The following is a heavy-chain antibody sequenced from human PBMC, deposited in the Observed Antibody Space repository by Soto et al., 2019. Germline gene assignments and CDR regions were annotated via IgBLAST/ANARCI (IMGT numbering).Heavy chain of an antibody. CDR3: TTPVGVRVYYYYYYGMDV. D-gene: IGHD3-22*01. Sequence: GGSLRLSCAASGFTFSNAWMNWVRQAPGKGLEWVGRIKSKTDGGTTDYAAPVKGRFTISRDDSKNTLYLQMNSLKTEDTAVYYCTTPVGVRVYYYYYYGMDVWGQGTTVTVSS. J-gene: IGHJ6*02. V-gene: IGHV3-15*07. CDR2: IKSKTDGGTT. CDR1: GFTFSNAW.